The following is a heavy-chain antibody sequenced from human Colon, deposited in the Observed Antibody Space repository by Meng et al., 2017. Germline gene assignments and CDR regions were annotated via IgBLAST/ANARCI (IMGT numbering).Heavy chain of an antibody. CDR3: ARYYYDSSGVTYFDP. CDR2: FYFSGNT. Sequence: QVQLPESRPGLVKPSPPLSLTCIVSGDSISSGNHYWSWSRQHPGKGLEWIGYFYFSGNTYYNPSLKSRVTISVDTSKNQFSLNLRSVTAADTAVYYCARYYYDSSGVTYFDPWGQGTLVTVSS. J-gene: IGHJ5*02. V-gene: IGHV4-31*03. CDR1: GDSISSGNHY. D-gene: IGHD3-22*01.